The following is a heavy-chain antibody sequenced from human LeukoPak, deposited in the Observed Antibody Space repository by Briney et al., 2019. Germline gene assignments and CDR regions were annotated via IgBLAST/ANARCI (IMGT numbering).Heavy chain of an antibody. CDR2: MNPNSGNT. D-gene: IGHD4-17*01. CDR1: GYTFTSYD. CDR3: ARDLNDYGDYFDY. V-gene: IGHV1-8*01. Sequence: ASVKVSCKASGYTFTSYDINWVRQATGQGLEWMGWMNPNSGNTGYAQKFQGRVTMTRNTSISTAYMELSSLRSEDTAVYYCARDLNDYGDYFDYWGQGTLVTVSS. J-gene: IGHJ4*02.